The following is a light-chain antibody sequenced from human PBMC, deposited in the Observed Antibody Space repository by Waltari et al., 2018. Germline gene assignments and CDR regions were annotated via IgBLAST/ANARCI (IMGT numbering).Light chain of an antibody. V-gene: IGKV4-1*01. Sequence: DTVLTQSPDSLAVSLGERATINCKSSQSLFYSPNNKNFLAWDQQKSGQPPKLLIYWAATRESGVPVLFSGSESGTDFTLTISSLQAEDVAVYYCQQYSTFPVTFGQGTKVEIK. CDR3: QQYSTFPVT. CDR1: QSLFYSPNNKNF. CDR2: WAA. J-gene: IGKJ1*01.